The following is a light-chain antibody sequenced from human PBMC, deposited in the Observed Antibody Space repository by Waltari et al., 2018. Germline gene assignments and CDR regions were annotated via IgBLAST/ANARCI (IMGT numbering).Light chain of an antibody. V-gene: IGLV2-23*01. CDR2: EGS. CDR3: CSYAGSRTPWV. Sequence: QSVLTQPASVSGSPGQSITISCTGSRSDVGNYNFVSWYQQHPDEAPKLVIYEGSKRPSWIFICFAGSKSGNTASLTISRLQAEDEAYYFCCSYAGSRTPWVFGGGTRVTVL. J-gene: IGLJ3*02. CDR1: RSDVGNYNF.